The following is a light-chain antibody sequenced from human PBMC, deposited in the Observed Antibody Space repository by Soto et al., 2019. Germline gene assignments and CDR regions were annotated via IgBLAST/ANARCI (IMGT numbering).Light chain of an antibody. CDR3: QQGYSSRWT. Sequence: DIQMTQSPSSLSASVGDRVTITCRASQNISSYLNWYQQKTGKATQLIIYATSSLLSGVPSRFSASGSWTDLSLVISDLQPEDAATYYCQQGYSSRWTSGRGTKVDI. V-gene: IGKV1-39*01. CDR2: ATS. J-gene: IGKJ1*01. CDR1: QNISSY.